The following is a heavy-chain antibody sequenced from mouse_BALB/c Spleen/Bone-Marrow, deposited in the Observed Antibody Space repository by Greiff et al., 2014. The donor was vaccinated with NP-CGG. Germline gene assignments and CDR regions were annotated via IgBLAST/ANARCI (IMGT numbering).Heavy chain of an antibody. D-gene: IGHD2-3*01. Sequence: VQLKQSGGGLVHPGGSLKLSCAASGFDFSRYWMGWVRQAPGEGLEWIGEINPDSSTINYTPSLKDKFIISRDNAKNTLYLQMSKVRSEDTALYYCSRLGYYGGFAYWGQGTLVTVSA. V-gene: IGHV4-1*02. J-gene: IGHJ3*01. CDR1: GFDFSRYW. CDR3: SRLGYYGGFAY. CDR2: INPDSSTI.